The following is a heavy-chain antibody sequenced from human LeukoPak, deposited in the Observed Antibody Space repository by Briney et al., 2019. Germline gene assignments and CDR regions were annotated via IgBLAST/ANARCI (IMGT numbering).Heavy chain of an antibody. J-gene: IGHJ4*02. D-gene: IGHD3-16*01. CDR2: IKQDGSEK. CDR1: GFTFSRFW. V-gene: IGHV3-7*04. Sequence: PGGSLRLSCAASGFTFSRFWMSWVRQAPGKGLEWVANIKQDGSEKYYVDSVKGRFTISRDNAKNSLYLQMNSLRAEDTAVFYCARDVIYTDYDPDFDFWGQGTLVTVSS. CDR3: ARDVIYTDYDPDFDF.